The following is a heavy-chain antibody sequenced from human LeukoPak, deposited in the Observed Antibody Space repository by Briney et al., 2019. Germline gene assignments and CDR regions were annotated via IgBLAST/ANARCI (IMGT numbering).Heavy chain of an antibody. CDR3: ARDLPIAAGGPINWFDP. CDR2: INPNSGDT. CDR1: RYTLIRYF. D-gene: IGHD6-13*01. J-gene: IGHJ5*02. Sequence: GAPVKVSCTASRYTLIRYFMHWVRQAPGQEREWMGWINPNSGDTNYAQKLQGRVTMTRDTSISTAYMELSRLRSDDTAVYYCARDLPIAAGGPINWFDPWGQGTLVTVSS. V-gene: IGHV1-2*02.